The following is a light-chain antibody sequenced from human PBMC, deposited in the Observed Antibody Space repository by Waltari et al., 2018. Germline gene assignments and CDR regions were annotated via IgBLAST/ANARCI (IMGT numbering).Light chain of an antibody. CDR3: ATGDDTLSGPRV. CDR2: RND. J-gene: IGLJ2*01. V-gene: IGLV1-47*01. CDR1: TSNIGRHS. Sequence: QSVLTQPPSVSGTPGQRVTISFSGTTSNIGRHSVYWYQQLPGTAPKLLLYRNDRRPSGVPTRFAGARAGPAASLAISGLQSEDEADYYCATGDDTLSGPRVFGGGTRLTVL.